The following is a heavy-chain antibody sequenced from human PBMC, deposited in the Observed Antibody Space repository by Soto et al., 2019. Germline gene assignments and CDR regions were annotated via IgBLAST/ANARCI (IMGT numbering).Heavy chain of an antibody. Sequence: SVKVSCKASGGTFSSYAISWVRQAPGQGLEWMGGIIPIFGTANYAQKFQGRVTITADESTSTAYMELSSLRSEDTAVYYCARAPRGGIADPNNRFDPWGQGTLVTVYS. J-gene: IGHJ5*02. CDR1: GGTFSSYA. D-gene: IGHD6-13*01. CDR2: IIPIFGTA. V-gene: IGHV1-69*13. CDR3: ARAPRGGIADPNNRFDP.